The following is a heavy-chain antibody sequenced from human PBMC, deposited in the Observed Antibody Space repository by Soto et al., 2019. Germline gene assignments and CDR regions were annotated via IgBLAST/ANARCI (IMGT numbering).Heavy chain of an antibody. CDR1: GFTFSSYG. V-gene: IGHV3-30*18. CDR2: ISYDGSNK. Sequence: QVQLVESGGGVVQPGRSLRLSCAASGFTFSSYGMHWVRQAPGKGLEWVAVISYDGSNKYYADSVKGRFTISRDNTKNTLYLQMNSLRAEDTAVYYCAKDRAVWGSYRYTSGLLYWGQGTLVTGSS. CDR3: AKDRAVWGSYRYTSGLLY. J-gene: IGHJ4*02. D-gene: IGHD3-16*02.